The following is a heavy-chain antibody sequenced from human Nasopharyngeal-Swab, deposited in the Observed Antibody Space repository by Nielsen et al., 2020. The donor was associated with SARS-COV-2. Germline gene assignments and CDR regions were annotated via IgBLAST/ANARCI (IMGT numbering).Heavy chain of an antibody. D-gene: IGHD2-2*01. V-gene: IGHV3-30*18. CDR3: AKSIVVVPAAIGAGVPDV. CDR2: ISYDGSNK. CDR1: GFTFSSYG. J-gene: IGHJ6*04. Sequence: GESLKISCAASGFTFSSYGMHWVRQAPGKGLEWVAVISYDGSNKYYADSVKGRFTISRGNSKNTLYLQMNSLRAEDTAVYYCAKSIVVVPAAIGAGVPDVWGKGTTVTVSS.